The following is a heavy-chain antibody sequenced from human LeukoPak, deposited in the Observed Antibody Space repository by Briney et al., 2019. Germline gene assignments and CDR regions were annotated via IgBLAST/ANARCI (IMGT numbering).Heavy chain of an antibody. D-gene: IGHD2-2*02. J-gene: IGHJ6*02. V-gene: IGHV3-23*01. CDR2: ISGSGGST. CDR1: GFPFSSYA. Sequence: GSLPLSCAASGFPFSSYAMSWVRQAPGKGLEWVSAISGSGGSTYYADSVKGRFTISRDNSKNTLYLQMNSLRAEDTAVYYCAREDEIVVVLAAISPDPHYYYGMDVWGQGTTVTVSS. CDR3: AREDEIVVVLAAISPDPHYYYGMDV.